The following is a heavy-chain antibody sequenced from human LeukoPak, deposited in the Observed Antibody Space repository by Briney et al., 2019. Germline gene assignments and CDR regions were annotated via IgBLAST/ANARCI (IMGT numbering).Heavy chain of an antibody. CDR1: GYRFTSYC. V-gene: IGHV5-51*01. D-gene: IGHD1-26*01. J-gene: IGHJ3*01. Sequence: GESLKISCKVSGYRFTSYCIGWVRQMPGKGLEWMGIIYPGDSGPTYSPSFQGQVTISVDKSINTAYLQWSSLQASDTAMYYCGMSGDRVPLQYDVFDVWGQGTMVTVST. CDR2: IYPGDSGP. CDR3: GMSGDRVPLQYDVFDV.